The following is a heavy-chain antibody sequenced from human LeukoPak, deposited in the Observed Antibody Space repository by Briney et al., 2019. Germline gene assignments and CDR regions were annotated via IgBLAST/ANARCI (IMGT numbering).Heavy chain of an antibody. CDR3: VRDPPDY. J-gene: IGHJ4*02. CDR1: GYSISSGAY. CDR2: IYHDGST. V-gene: IGHV4-38-2*02. Sequence: SETLSLTCAVSGYSISSGAYWGWLRPPPGKGLQWIGCIYHDGSTYYNPSLQSRVTISGDTSKNQFSLKLASVTATDTAVYYCVRDPPDYWGQGTLVTVSS.